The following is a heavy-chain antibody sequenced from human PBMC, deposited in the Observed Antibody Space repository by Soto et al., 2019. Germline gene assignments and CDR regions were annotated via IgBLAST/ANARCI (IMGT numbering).Heavy chain of an antibody. D-gene: IGHD6-19*01. J-gene: IGHJ6*02. Sequence: ASVKVSCKASGYTLTDSAIHWLRQAPGQRLEWVGWMNAGKDNTKYSGNFQGRLTITRDTSASKAYIGLTSLRLKDTAVYYSARGHIAVIDINYDYSAMDVWVQGTTVNGSS. CDR1: GYTLTDSA. CDR3: ARGHIAVIDINYDYSAMDV. CDR2: MNAGKDNT. V-gene: IGHV1-3*01.